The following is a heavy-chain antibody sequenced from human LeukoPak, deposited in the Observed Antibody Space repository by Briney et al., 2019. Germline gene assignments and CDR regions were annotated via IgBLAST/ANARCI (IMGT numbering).Heavy chain of an antibody. Sequence: KASETLSLTCISGGSISSSSYYWGWIRQPPGKGLEWIGSIYYSGSTYYNPSLKSRVTISVDTSKNQFSLKLTTVSAADTAVYYCARSLCCSSTSCPGRDYYYGMDVWGQGTTVTVSS. CDR2: IYYSGST. V-gene: IGHV4-39*01. CDR1: GGSISSSSYY. D-gene: IGHD2-2*01. J-gene: IGHJ6*02. CDR3: ARSLCCSSTSCPGRDYYYGMDV.